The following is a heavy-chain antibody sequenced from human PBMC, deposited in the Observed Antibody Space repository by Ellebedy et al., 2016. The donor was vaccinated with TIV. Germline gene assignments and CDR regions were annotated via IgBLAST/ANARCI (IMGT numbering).Heavy chain of an antibody. CDR1: GGSISSSSYN. D-gene: IGHD2-2*01. V-gene: IGHV4-39*07. CDR3: ARVVVVPAASLYYFDY. CDR2: VYYSGST. J-gene: IGHJ4*02. Sequence: SETLSLXCTVSGGSISSSSYNWGWIRQYPGKGLEWIGSVYYSGSTYYNPSLKSRVTISVDTSKNQFSLKLSSVTAADTAVYYCARVVVVPAASLYYFDYWGQGTLVTVSS.